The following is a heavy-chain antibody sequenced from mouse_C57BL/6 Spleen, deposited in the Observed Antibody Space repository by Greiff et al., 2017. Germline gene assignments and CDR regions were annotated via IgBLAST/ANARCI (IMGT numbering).Heavy chain of an antibody. D-gene: IGHD4-1*01. J-gene: IGHJ1*03. Sequence: QVQLQQPGAELVRPGSSVKLSCKASGYTFTSYWMHWVKQRPIQGLEWIGNIDPSDSETHYNQKYKDKATLTVDKSSSTAYMQLSSLTYEDSAVYYCARRAANWEYFDVWGTGTTVTVSS. CDR1: GYTFTSYW. V-gene: IGHV1-52*01. CDR2: IDPSDSET. CDR3: ARRAANWEYFDV.